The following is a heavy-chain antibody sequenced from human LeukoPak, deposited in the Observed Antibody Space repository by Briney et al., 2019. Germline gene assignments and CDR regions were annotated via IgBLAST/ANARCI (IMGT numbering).Heavy chain of an antibody. V-gene: IGHV4-34*01. CDR2: INHSGST. CDR3: ARGGDRTYYDFWSGYSSYYYYYMDV. D-gene: IGHD3-3*01. Sequence: KPSETLSLTCAVYGGSFSGYYWSWIRQPPGKGLEWIGEINHSGSTNYNPSLKSRVTISVDTSKNQFSLKLSSVSAADTAVYYCARGGDRTYYDFWSGYSSYYYYYMDVWGKGTTVTVSS. J-gene: IGHJ6*03. CDR1: GGSFSGYY.